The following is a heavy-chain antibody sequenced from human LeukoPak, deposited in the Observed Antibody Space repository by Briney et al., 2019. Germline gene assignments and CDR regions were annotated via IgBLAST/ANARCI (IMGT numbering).Heavy chain of an antibody. J-gene: IGHJ4*02. Sequence: SETLSLTCTVSGGSISSYYWSWIRQPPGKGLDWIGYIYYSGSTNYNPSLKSRVTISVDTSKNQFSLKLSSVTAADTAVYYCARAGLEYSSSSQVKGNYFDYWGQGTLVTVSS. CDR2: IYYSGST. CDR1: GGSISSYY. CDR3: ARAGLEYSSSSQVKGNYFDY. V-gene: IGHV4-59*01. D-gene: IGHD6-6*01.